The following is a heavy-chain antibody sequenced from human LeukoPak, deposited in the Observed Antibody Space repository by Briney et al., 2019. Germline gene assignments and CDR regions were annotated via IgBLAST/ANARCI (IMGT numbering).Heavy chain of an antibody. CDR3: ARDAPQGYYYYYMDV. CDR1: GFTVSNSY. V-gene: IGHV3-53*01. CDR2: IYSGGSA. Sequence: GGSLRLSCAASGFTVSNSYMSWVRQAPGKGLEWVSVIYSGGSAYYADSAKGRFTISRDNSKNTLYLQMNSLRADDTAVYYCARDAPQGYYYYYMDVWGKGTTVTVSS. J-gene: IGHJ6*03.